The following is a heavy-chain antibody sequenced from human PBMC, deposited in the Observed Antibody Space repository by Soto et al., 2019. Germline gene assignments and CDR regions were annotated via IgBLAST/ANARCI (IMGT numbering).Heavy chain of an antibody. CDR1: GYTFTSYG. V-gene: IGHV1-18*01. J-gene: IGHJ6*02. CDR2: ISAYNGNT. D-gene: IGHD1-26*01. CDR3: ARDLSSGGGGSYYVSYGMDV. Sequence: QVQLVQSGAEVKKPGASVKVSCKASGYTFTSYGISWVRQAPGQGLEWMGWISAYNGNTNYAQKLQGRVTMTTDTSTSTAYMEWRSLRSDDTAVYYCARDLSSGGGGSYYVSYGMDVWGQGTTVTVSS.